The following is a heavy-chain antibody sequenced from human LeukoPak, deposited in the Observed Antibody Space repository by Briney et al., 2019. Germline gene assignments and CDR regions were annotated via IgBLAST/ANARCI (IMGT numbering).Heavy chain of an antibody. J-gene: IGHJ4*02. D-gene: IGHD3-9*01. CDR2: IRYDGSNK. CDR3: AKGLRYFDWLLH. CDR1: GFTFSSYG. Sequence: GGSLRLSCAASGFTFSSYGMHWVRQPPGKGLEWVAFIRYDGSNKYCADSVKGRFTISRDNSKNTLYLQMNSLRAEDTAVYYCAKGLRYFDWLLHWGQGTLVTVSS. V-gene: IGHV3-30*02.